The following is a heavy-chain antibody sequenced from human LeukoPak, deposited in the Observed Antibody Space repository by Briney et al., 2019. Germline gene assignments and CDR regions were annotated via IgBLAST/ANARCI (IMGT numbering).Heavy chain of an antibody. D-gene: IGHD1-20*01. V-gene: IGHV1-18*01. J-gene: IGHJ3*02. CDR1: GYTFTSYG. CDR2: ISAYNGNT. CDR3: ARVRAYNWNDQGAFDI. Sequence: ASVKVSCKASGYTFTSYGISWVRQAPGQGLEWMGWISAYNGNTNYAQKLQGRVTMTTDTSTSTAYMELSSLRSEDTAVYYCARVRAYNWNDQGAFDIWGQGTMVTVSS.